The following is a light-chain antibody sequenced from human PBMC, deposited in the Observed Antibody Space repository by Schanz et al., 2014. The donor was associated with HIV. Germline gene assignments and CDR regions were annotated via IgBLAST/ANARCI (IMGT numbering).Light chain of an antibody. J-gene: IGKJ2*01. V-gene: IGKV1-5*03. Sequence: DIQMSQSQTALSASVGDKVTITCRASQSIGTWLAWYQQKPGKAPNLLISKASNLESGVPLRFSGSGSGTEFTLTISSLQPDDFATYYCQHLNSYPRTFGQGTKLEIK. CDR3: QHLNSYPRT. CDR1: QSIGTW. CDR2: KAS.